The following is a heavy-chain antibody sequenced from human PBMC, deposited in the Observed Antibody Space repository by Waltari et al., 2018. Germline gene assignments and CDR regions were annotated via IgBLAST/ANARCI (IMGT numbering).Heavy chain of an antibody. Sequence: EVQLVESGGGLVTPGGSLRLSCAASGFTFSGYSMTWVRQAPGTGLEWVSALQEVSSQIYYAGSMKGRLTISRDNAKSSLFLQMDNLRVEDTAVYYCARDISPQAQQRNNGMDVWGQGTTVTVSS. D-gene: IGHD2-8*01. CDR3: ARDISPQAQQRNNGMDV. V-gene: IGHV3-21*01. CDR1: GFTFSGYS. J-gene: IGHJ6*02. CDR2: LQEVSSQI.